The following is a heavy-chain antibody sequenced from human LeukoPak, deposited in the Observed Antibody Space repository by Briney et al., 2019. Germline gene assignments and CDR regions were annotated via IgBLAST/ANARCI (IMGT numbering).Heavy chain of an antibody. CDR1: GFTFSSYA. V-gene: IGHV3-23*01. Sequence: RPGGSLRLSCAASGFTFSSYAMSWVRQAPGKGLEWVSAISGSGGSTYYADSVKGRFTISRDNSKNTLYLQMNSLRAEDTAVYYCATLYCSGGSCYPSYFDYWGQGTLVTVSS. D-gene: IGHD2-15*01. CDR2: ISGSGGST. J-gene: IGHJ4*03. CDR3: ATLYCSGGSCYPSYFDY.